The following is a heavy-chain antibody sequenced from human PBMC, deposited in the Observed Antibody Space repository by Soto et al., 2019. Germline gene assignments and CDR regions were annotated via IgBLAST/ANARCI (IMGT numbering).Heavy chain of an antibody. J-gene: IGHJ4*02. Sequence: QVQLQQWGAGLLKPSETLSLTCAVYGGSFSGYYWTWIRQPPGKGLEWIGEITHSGSANYNPSLKSRVTISVDTSKNQFSLNLNSVTAADTAVYYCARSSVRGWSYWGQETLVTVSS. CDR2: ITHSGSA. CDR1: GGSFSGYY. V-gene: IGHV4-34*01. CDR3: ARSSVRGWSY. D-gene: IGHD3-10*02.